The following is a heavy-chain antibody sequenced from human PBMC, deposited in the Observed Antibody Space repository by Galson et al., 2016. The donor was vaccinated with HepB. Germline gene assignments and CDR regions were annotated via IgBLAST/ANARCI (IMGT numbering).Heavy chain of an antibody. CDR3: ARETFHPWAFYF. D-gene: IGHD2-21*01. J-gene: IGHJ4*02. CDR1: GGSFNNYY. CDR2: INHSGNT. Sequence: SETLSLTCGVDGGSFNNYYWTWIRQSPDKGLEWIGEINHSGNTDYNPSLKSRATISVDTSQNHVSLKLHSVTAADTAVYYCARETFHPWAFYFWGQGILVTVSS. V-gene: IGHV4-34*01.